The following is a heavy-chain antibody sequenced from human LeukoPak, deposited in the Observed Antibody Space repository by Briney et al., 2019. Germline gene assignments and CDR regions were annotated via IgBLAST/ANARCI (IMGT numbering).Heavy chain of an antibody. CDR3: AKGEVACTSSSCYHDYYYMDV. CDR1: GFTFRSYG. D-gene: IGHD2-2*01. CDR2: IWYDGSNK. V-gene: IGHV3-33*06. J-gene: IGHJ6*03. Sequence: GGSLRLSCAATGFTFRSYGMHWVRQAPGKGLEWVAVIWYDGSNKYYADSVKGRFTISRDNSKNTLYLQMNSLRAEDTAVYYCAKGEVACTSSSCYHDYYYMDVWGKGTTVTVSS.